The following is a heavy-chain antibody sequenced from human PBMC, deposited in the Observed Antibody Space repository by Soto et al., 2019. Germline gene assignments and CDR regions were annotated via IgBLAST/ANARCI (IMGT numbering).Heavy chain of an antibody. D-gene: IGHD4-17*01. Sequence: QVRLEESGPGLVKPSETLSLICSVSGGSVNNANYFWNWIRHHPENGLEWIGYIYYSVSTRYNPSFKTRATLSIDTSTNQFSLRLNSVTVADTAVYFCARDADYGGSRGGMDVWGRGTTVTVSS. J-gene: IGHJ6*02. CDR3: ARDADYGGSRGGMDV. CDR1: GGSVNNANYF. CDR2: IYYSVST. V-gene: IGHV4-31*03.